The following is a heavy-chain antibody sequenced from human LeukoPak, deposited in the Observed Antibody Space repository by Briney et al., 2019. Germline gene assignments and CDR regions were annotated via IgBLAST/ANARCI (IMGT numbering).Heavy chain of an antibody. Sequence: ASVKVSCKASGYTFTGYYMHWVRQAPGQGLEWMGWINPNSGGTNYAQKFQGRVTMTRDTSISTAYMELSRLRSDDTAVYYCARGAFVVVVPAAIWFDPWGQGTLVTVSS. CDR3: ARGAFVVVVPAAIWFDP. J-gene: IGHJ5*02. CDR2: INPNSGGT. CDR1: GYTFTGYY. D-gene: IGHD2-2*01. V-gene: IGHV1-2*02.